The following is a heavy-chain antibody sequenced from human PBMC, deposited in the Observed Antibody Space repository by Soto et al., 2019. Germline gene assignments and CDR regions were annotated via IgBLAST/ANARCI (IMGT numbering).Heavy chain of an antibody. CDR1: GGSITGYS. CDR2: VYDSGLT. J-gene: IGHJ6*03. D-gene: IGHD6-13*01. V-gene: IGHV4-59*08. Sequence: QVQLQESGPGLVKPSETLSLTCTVSGGSITGYSWSWIRQPPGKGLEWLGYVYDSGLTNYNPSLKRRVSMELNMSKNQFSLQLSSLTAADTAVYYCAAAGSLYFYYYMDVWGKGTTVTVSS. CDR3: AAAGSLYFYYYMDV.